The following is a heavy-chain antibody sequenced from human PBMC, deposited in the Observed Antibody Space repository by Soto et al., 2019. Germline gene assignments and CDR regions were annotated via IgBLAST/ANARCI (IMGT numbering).Heavy chain of an antibody. D-gene: IGHD5-12*01. CDR1: GFTFSNFA. CDR2: ISGSGGST. Sequence: EVQLSQSGGGLVQPGESLRLSCAASGFTFSNFAMRWVRQAPGKGLEWVSDISGSGGSTYYAESVKGRFTISRDNSKNTLFLQMNSLRVEDTAVYYCAKDIVAVGGYETFDFWGQGTMVTVSS. V-gene: IGHV3-23*01. CDR3: AKDIVAVGGYETFDF. J-gene: IGHJ4*02.